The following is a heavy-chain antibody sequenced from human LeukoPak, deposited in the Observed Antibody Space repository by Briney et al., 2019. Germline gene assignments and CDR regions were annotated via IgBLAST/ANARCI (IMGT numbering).Heavy chain of an antibody. V-gene: IGHV3-30*03. CDR1: GVTFSSYG. J-gene: IGHJ6*02. CDR3: ARGRAGYCTSTSCYTGMDV. Sequence: GGSLRLSCAASGVTFSSYGMHWVRQAPGEGLEWVALISYDGSNEYYADSVRGRFTISRDNSKFTLYMQMNSLRAEDTAVYYCARGRAGYCTSTSCYTGMDVWGQGTTVTVSS. D-gene: IGHD2-2*01. CDR2: ISYDGSNE.